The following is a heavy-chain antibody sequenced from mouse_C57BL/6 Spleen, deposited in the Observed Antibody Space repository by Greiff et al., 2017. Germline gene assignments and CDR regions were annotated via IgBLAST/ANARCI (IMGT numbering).Heavy chain of an antibody. CDR3: ATDGYYRYFDV. CDR1: GYTFTDYN. V-gene: IGHV1-22*01. D-gene: IGHD2-3*01. Sequence: VQLQQSGPELVKPGASVKMSCKASGYTFTDYNMHWVKQSHGKSLEWIGYINPNNGGTSYNQKFKGKATLTVNKSSSTAYMELRSLTSEDYAVYYCATDGYYRYFDVWGTGTTVTVSS. J-gene: IGHJ1*03. CDR2: INPNNGGT.